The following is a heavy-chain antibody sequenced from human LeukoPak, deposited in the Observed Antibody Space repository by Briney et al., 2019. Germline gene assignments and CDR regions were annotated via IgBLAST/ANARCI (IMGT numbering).Heavy chain of an antibody. Sequence: PSETLSLTCTVSGGSISSSSYYWSWIRQPPGKGLEWIGSIYYSGSTYYNPSLKSRVTISVDTSKNQFSLKLSSVTAADTAVYYCARTAGGVAPAVYSYYMDVWGKGTTVTISS. J-gene: IGHJ6*03. V-gene: IGHV4-39*01. CDR3: ARTAGGVAPAVYSYYMDV. D-gene: IGHD3-16*01. CDR1: GGSISSSSYY. CDR2: IYYSGST.